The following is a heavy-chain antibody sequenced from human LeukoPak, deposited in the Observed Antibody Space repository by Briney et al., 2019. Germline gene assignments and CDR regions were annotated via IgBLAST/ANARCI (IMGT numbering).Heavy chain of an antibody. CDR1: GYTFTSYG. CDR2: ISAYNGNT. CDR3: ARDIGSGSFHDYYYYGMDV. D-gene: IGHD3-10*01. V-gene: IGHV1-18*01. J-gene: IGHJ6*02. Sequence: ASVKVSCKASGYTFTSYGISWVRQAPGQGLEWMGWISAYNGNTNYAQKLQGRVTMTTDTSTSTAYMELRSLRSDDTAVYYCARDIGSGSFHDYYYYGMDVWGQGTTVTVSS.